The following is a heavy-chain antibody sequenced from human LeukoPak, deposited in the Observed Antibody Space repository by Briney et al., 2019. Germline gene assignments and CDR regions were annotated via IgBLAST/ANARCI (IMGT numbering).Heavy chain of an antibody. CDR1: GFTFSSYS. D-gene: IGHD2-21*02. V-gene: IGHV3-21*01. CDR3: ARVSRGDPHFDY. J-gene: IGHJ4*02. CDR2: ISSSSSYI. Sequence: PGGSLRLSCAASGFTFSSYSMNWVRQAPGKGLEWVSSISSSSSYIYYADSVKGRFTISRDNAKNSLYLQMNSLRAEDTAVYYCARVSRGDPHFDYWGQGTLVTVSS.